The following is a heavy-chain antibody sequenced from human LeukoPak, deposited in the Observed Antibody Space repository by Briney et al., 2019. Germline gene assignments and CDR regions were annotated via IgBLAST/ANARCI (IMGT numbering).Heavy chain of an antibody. J-gene: IGHJ1*01. V-gene: IGHV4-61*02. CDR2: IYTSGST. D-gene: IGHD6-19*01. CDR3: ARDHSSGWPNFQH. Sequence: SQTLSLTCTVSGGSISSGSYYWSWIRQPAGKGLEWIGRIYTSGSTNYNPSLKSRITISVDTSKNQFSLKLSSVTAADTAVYYCARDHSSGWPNFQHWGQGTLVTVSS. CDR1: GGSISSGSYY.